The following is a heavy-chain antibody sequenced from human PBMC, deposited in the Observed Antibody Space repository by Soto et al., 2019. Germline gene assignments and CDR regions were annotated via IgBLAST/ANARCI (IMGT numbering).Heavy chain of an antibody. CDR3: ASSQNPRTLFDY. J-gene: IGHJ4*02. CDR1: GFTVSSNY. V-gene: IGHV3-53*01. Sequence: GGSLRLSCAASGFTVSSNYMSWVRQAPGKGLEWVSVIYSGGSTYYADSVKGRFTISRDNSKNTLYLQMNSLRAEDTAVYYCASSQNPRTLFDYWGQGTLVTVSS. CDR2: IYSGGST.